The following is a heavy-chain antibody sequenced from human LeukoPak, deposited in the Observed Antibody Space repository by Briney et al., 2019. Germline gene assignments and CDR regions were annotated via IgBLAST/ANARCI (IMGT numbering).Heavy chain of an antibody. CDR1: GFIFDDYA. V-gene: IGHV3-9*01. J-gene: IGHJ4*02. D-gene: IGHD6-13*01. Sequence: PGGSLRLSCAASGFIFDDYAMNWVRQAPGKGLEWVSTISWNSRYIAYADSVKGRFTISRDDAKNSLYLQMNSLRTEDTAVYFCARALPSSSSFGYYFDYWGQGTLVTVSS. CDR2: ISWNSRYI. CDR3: ARALPSSSSFGYYFDY.